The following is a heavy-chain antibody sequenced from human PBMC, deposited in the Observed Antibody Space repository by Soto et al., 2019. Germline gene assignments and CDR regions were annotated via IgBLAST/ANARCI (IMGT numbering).Heavy chain of an antibody. CDR2: ISYDGSNK. J-gene: IGHJ6*02. CDR1: GFTFSSYG. Sequence: GGSLRLSCAASGFTFSSYGMHWVRQAPGKGLEWVAVISYDGSNKYYADSVKGRFTIARDNSKNTLFLHMSSLRAEDTAAYYCVKDGSSGWPYYYGLDVWGQGTSVTSP. D-gene: IGHD6-19*01. CDR3: VKDGSSGWPYYYGLDV. V-gene: IGHV3-30*18.